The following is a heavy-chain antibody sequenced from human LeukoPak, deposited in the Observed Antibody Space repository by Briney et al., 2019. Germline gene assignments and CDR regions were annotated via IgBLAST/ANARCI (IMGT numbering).Heavy chain of an antibody. Sequence: GGSLRLSCAASGFTFSSYGMHWVRQAPGKGLEWVAVIWYDGSSKYYADSVKGRFTISRDNSKNTLYLQMNSLRAEDTAVYYCARDFEGVVRGFTIFGVAPRYYGMDVWGQGTTVTVSS. CDR1: GFTFSSYG. V-gene: IGHV3-33*01. CDR2: IWYDGSSK. D-gene: IGHD3-3*01. CDR3: ARDFEGVVRGFTIFGVAPRYYGMDV. J-gene: IGHJ6*02.